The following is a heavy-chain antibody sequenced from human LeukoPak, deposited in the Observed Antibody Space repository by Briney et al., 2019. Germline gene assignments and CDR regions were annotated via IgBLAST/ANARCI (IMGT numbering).Heavy chain of an antibody. CDR1: GYSFTSYW. Sequence: GESLKISCKGSGYSFTSYWIGWVRQMPGKGLEWMGFIYPGDSDTRNSPSFQGQVTFSADKSISTAYLQWNSLKASDTAMYYCARRAVSSDWHYFDYWGQGTLVTVSS. J-gene: IGHJ4*02. CDR2: IYPGDSDT. CDR3: ARRAVSSDWHYFDY. V-gene: IGHV5-51*01. D-gene: IGHD6-19*01.